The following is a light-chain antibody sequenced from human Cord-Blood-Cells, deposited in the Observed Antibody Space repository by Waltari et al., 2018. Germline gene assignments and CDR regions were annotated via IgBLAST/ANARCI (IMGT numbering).Light chain of an antibody. J-gene: IGKJ1*01. V-gene: IGKV3-20*01. CDR2: GAS. CDR3: QQYGSSPT. Sequence: EIVLTQSPGTLSVSPGERATLSCRARQRVSSSYLAWYQQKPGQAPRLLIYGASSRATGIPDRFSGSGSGTDFSLPISRLEPEDFAVYYCQQYGSSPTFGQGTKVEIK. CDR1: QRVSSSY.